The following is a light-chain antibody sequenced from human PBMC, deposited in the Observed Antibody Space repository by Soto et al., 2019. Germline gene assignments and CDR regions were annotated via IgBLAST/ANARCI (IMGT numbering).Light chain of an antibody. Sequence: EIVMKQSPATLSVSPGERDTLSCRVSQSVNIYLACYQQQPGQAPRLLIFGASSRATGIPARFSGSGSGTEFTLTISSLQSEDFAVYYCQQYNNWPPWTFGQGTKVDI. CDR3: QQYNNWPPWT. J-gene: IGKJ1*01. CDR2: GAS. V-gene: IGKV3-15*01. CDR1: QSVNIY.